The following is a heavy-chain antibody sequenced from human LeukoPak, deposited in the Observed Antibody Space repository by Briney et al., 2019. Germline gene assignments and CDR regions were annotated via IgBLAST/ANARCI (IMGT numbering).Heavy chain of an antibody. J-gene: IGHJ4*02. CDR1: GHSIINSFY. CDR2: IYHTGST. D-gene: IGHD3-10*01. Sequence: SETLSLTCTVSGHSIINSFYWGWIRQPPGKGLVWSVSIYHTGSTYYNPSLKSRLTISVDTSKNQFSLKLKSVPAADTAVYYCARVSMVRGAPDYYFDYWGQGTLVTVSS. CDR3: ARVSMVRGAPDYYFDY. V-gene: IGHV4-38-2*02.